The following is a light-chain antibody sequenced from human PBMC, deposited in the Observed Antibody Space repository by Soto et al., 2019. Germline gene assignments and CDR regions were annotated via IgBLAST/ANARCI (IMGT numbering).Light chain of an antibody. CDR3: QQYNICCPMT. J-gene: IGKJ5*01. CDR1: QSVSSN. CDR2: GES. V-gene: IGKV3-15*01. Sequence: EIVLTQSPAALSLPPGERATAPSGRTQSVSSNLAWYQQKPGEAPRLLIYGESTSATGIPARFSGSGSGTEFTLTISSLQSEDFAVYYCQQYNICCPMTSGQG.